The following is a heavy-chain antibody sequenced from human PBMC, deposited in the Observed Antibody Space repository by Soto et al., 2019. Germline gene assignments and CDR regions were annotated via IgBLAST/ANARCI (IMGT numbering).Heavy chain of an antibody. CDR1: GYTFTSYD. J-gene: IGHJ6*03. D-gene: IGHD3-3*01. CDR2: MNPNSGNT. CDR3: ARGTDYDFWSVYYPLDYYYYYIDV. V-gene: IGHV1-8*01. Sequence: ASVKVSCKAPGYTFTSYDINWVRQATGQGLEWMGWMNPNSGNTGYAQKFQGRVTMTRNTSISTAYMELSSLRSEDTAVYYCARGTDYDFWSVYYPLDYYYYYIDVWAKRTTVTVSS.